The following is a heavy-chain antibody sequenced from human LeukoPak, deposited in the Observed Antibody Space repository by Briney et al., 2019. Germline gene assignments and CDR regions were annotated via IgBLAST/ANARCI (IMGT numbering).Heavy chain of an antibody. CDR2: INSDGSST. V-gene: IGHV3-74*01. CDR3: VRDYYGSGFDP. D-gene: IGHD3-10*01. Sequence: GGSLRLSCAASGFTFSTYWMHWVRQAPGKGLVWVSCINSDGSSTTYADSVKCRFTISRDNAKNTLYLQMNSLRAEDTAVYYCVRDYYGSGFDPWGQGTLVTVSS. J-gene: IGHJ5*02. CDR1: GFTFSTYW.